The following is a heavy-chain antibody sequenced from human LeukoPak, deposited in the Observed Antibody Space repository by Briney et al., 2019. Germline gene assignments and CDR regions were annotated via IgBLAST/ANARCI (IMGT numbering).Heavy chain of an antibody. D-gene: IGHD3-22*01. CDR1: GYTFTSYG. CDR3: ARAEDSSGYYYNNWFDP. J-gene: IGHJ5*02. Sequence: ASVKVSCKASGYTFTSYGISWVRQAPGQGLEWMGWISAYNGNTNYAQKLQGRVTTTTDTSTSTAYMELRSLRSDDTAVYYCARAEDSSGYYYNNWFDPWGQGTLVTVSS. V-gene: IGHV1-18*01. CDR2: ISAYNGNT.